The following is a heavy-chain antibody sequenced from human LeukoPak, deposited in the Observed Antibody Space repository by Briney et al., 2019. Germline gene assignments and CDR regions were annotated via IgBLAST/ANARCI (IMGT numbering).Heavy chain of an antibody. CDR3: ARAGVGGDYYYYGMDV. Sequence: GGSLRLSCAASGFTFSDYYMSWIRQAPGKGLEWVSYISSSSSTIYYADSVKGRFTISRDNAKNSLYLQMNSLRAEDTAVYYCARAGVGGDYYYYGMDVWGQGTTVTVSS. D-gene: IGHD1-26*01. CDR2: ISSSSSTI. V-gene: IGHV3-11*04. CDR1: GFTFSDYY. J-gene: IGHJ6*02.